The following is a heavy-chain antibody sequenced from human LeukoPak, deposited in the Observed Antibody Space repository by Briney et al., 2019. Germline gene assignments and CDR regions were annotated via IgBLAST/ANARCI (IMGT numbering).Heavy chain of an antibody. CDR1: GASISSGSYY. CDR3: AREVPGIAAAGDDAFDI. Sequence: SETLSLTCTVSGASISSGSYYWTWIRQPAGKGLEWVGRIYTSGTTNYNPSLKSRVTISVDTSKNQFSLKLSSVTAADTAVYYCAREVPGIAAAGDDAFDIWGQGTMVTVSS. J-gene: IGHJ3*02. D-gene: IGHD6-13*01. V-gene: IGHV4-61*02. CDR2: IYTSGTT.